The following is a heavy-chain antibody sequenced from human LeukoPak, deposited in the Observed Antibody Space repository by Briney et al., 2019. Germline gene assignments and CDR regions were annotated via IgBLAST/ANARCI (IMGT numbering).Heavy chain of an antibody. CDR2: INHSGST. CDR1: GGSFSGYY. Sequence: PSETLSLTCAVYGGSFSGYYWSWIRQPPGKGLEWIGEINHSGSTNYNPSLKSRVTISVDTSKNQFSLKLSSVTAADTAVYYCARGPDIVVVQGSGFDPWGQGTLVTVSS. V-gene: IGHV4-34*01. CDR3: ARGPDIVVVQGSGFDP. D-gene: IGHD2-2*01. J-gene: IGHJ5*02.